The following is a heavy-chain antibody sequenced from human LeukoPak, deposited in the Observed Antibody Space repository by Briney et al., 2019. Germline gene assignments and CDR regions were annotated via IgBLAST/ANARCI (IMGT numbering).Heavy chain of an antibody. CDR3: ARTRGYRYGMDV. CDR1: GGSISSGGYY. V-gene: IGHV4-31*03. D-gene: IGHD5-12*01. J-gene: IGHJ6*02. CDR2: IYYSGST. Sequence: SETLSLTCTVSGGSISSGGYYWSWIRQHPGKGLEWLGYIYYSGSTYYNPSLKSRVTISVDTSKNQFSLKLSSVTAADTAVYYCARTRGYRYGMDVWGQGTTVTVSS.